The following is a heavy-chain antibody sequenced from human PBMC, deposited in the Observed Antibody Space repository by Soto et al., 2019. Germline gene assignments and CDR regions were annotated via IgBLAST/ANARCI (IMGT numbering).Heavy chain of an antibody. D-gene: IGHD6-19*01. J-gene: IGHJ4*02. Sequence: VQLVESGGGGVQPGRSLRLSCAASGFTFSDYAMHWGRQAPGKGLEWVAVVSHDGRNTHYGDSVKGPFTISRDSSQNTVSLEMTSLRAEDTAVYYCAKGGRQWLVTSGFNYWGQGALVTVSS. V-gene: IGHV3-30*18. CDR2: VSHDGRNT. CDR3: AKGGRQWLVTSGFNY. CDR1: GFTFSDYA.